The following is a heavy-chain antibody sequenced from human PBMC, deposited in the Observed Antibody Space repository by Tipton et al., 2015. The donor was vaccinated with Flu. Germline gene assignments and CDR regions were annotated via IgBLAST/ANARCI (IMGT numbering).Heavy chain of an antibody. CDR1: GGSISSGSYY. Sequence: TLSLTCTVPGGSISSGSYYWSWIRQPAGKGLEWIGRIYTSGSTNYNPSLKSRVTISVDTSKNQFSLKLSSVTAADTAVYYCARRCSGGSCYRDEYNWFDPWDQRTLVTVSS. CDR2: IYTSGST. CDR3: ARRCSGGSCYRDEYNWFDP. D-gene: IGHD2-15*01. V-gene: IGHV4-61*02. J-gene: IGHJ5*02.